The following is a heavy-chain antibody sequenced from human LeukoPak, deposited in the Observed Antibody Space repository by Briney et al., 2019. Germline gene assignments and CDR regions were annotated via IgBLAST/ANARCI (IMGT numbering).Heavy chain of an antibody. D-gene: IGHD3-22*01. V-gene: IGHV4-34*01. CDR2: INHSGST. Sequence: SETLSLTCAVYGGSFSGYYWSWIRQPPGKGLEWIGEINHSGSTNYNPSLKSRVTMSVDTSKNQFSPKLRSVTAADTAVYYCARAVEAYYYDSSDYQYYFDYWGQGTLVTVSS. CDR3: ARAVEAYYYDSSDYQYYFDY. CDR1: GGSFSGYY. J-gene: IGHJ4*02.